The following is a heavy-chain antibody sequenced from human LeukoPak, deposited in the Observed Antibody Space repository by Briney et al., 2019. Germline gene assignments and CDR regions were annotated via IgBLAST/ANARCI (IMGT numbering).Heavy chain of an antibody. D-gene: IGHD5-12*01. CDR3: ARRVGSSSGYSFDY. CDR2: INPNSGGT. J-gene: IGHJ4*02. CDR1: GYTFTDYY. Sequence: ASVKVSCKASGYTFTDYYIHWVRQRQAPGQGLEWMGRINPNSGGTNYAQKFQGRVTMTRDTSISTASMELSSLSSDDTAVYYCARRVGSSSGYSFDYWGQGTLVTVSS. V-gene: IGHV1-2*06.